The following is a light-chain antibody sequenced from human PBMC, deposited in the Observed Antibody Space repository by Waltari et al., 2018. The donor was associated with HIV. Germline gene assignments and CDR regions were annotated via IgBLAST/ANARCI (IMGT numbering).Light chain of an antibody. V-gene: IGLV3-27*01. CDR1: LLAKNH. CDR3: YSAADDNRLI. CDR2: QDT. Sequence: SLELTQPSSVSVSPGQAARITCSGALLAKNHPRWFQQETGQAPVVVIYQDTERPSAIPERFSGSSSGTTVTLTIGGVQVEDEADYYCYSAADDNRLIFGGGTKLTVL. J-gene: IGLJ2*01.